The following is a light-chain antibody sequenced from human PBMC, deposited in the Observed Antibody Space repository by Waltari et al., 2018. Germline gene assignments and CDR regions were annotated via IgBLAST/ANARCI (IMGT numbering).Light chain of an antibody. V-gene: IGLV2-8*01. Sequence: QSALTQPPSASGSPGHSVTISFTGPSSDLGGYNYVSWYQQHPGKAPKLMIYEVTKRPSGVPDRFSASKSGNTASLTVSGLQAEDEADYYCSSFAGSTNWVFGGGTKLTVL. J-gene: IGLJ3*02. CDR2: EVT. CDR1: SSDLGGYNY. CDR3: SSFAGSTNWV.